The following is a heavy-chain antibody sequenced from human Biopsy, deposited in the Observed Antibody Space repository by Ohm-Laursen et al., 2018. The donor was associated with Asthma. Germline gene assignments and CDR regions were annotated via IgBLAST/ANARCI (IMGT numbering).Heavy chain of an antibody. J-gene: IGHJ3*02. CDR2: MSFDGRQT. CDR1: GFTLSSYG. Sequence: SLRLSCTASGFTLSSYGMHWVRQAPGKGLEWVAVMSFDGRQTYYADSVKGRFTISRDNSKNTLYLQMNSLRAEDTAVYYCAKERYYDFWSGYPIWGQGTMVTVSS. V-gene: IGHV3-30*18. D-gene: IGHD3-3*01. CDR3: AKERYYDFWSGYPI.